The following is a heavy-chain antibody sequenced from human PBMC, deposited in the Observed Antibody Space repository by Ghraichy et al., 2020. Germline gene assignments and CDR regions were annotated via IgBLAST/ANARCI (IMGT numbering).Heavy chain of an antibody. D-gene: IGHD4-23*01. V-gene: IGHV3-48*02. CDR2: ITSTSSFK. CDR3: ARGSRVVRFYYYDGMDV. CDR1: GFTLGSYS. Sequence: GGSLRLSCVGSGFTLGSYSMNWVRQSPGKRLEGVSYITSTSSFKSYADSVKGRFTISRDNAQNSVSLQMSSLTDEDTAVYYCARGSRVVRFYYYDGMDVWGQGTTVTVSS. J-gene: IGHJ6*02.